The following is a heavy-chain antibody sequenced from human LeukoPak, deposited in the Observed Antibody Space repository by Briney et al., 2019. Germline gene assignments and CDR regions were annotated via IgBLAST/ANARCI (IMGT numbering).Heavy chain of an antibody. V-gene: IGHV4-59*08. D-gene: IGHD6-6*01. CDR1: GGSISSYY. CDR2: IYYSGST. CDR3: ASSSSAMNYYYYMDV. Sequence: PSETLSLTCTVSGGSISSYYWSWIRQPPGKGLEWIGYIYYSGSTNYNPSLKSRVTISVDTSKNQFSLKLSSVTAADTAVYYCASSSSAMNYYYYMDVWGKGTTVTVSS. J-gene: IGHJ6*03.